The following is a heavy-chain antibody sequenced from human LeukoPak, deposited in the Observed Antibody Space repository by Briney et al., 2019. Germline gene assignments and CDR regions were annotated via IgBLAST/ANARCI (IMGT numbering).Heavy chain of an antibody. J-gene: IGHJ4*02. CDR1: GYSISSGYY. CDR3: ARAYPLMEEYGYGRDFDY. D-gene: IGHD5-18*01. Sequence: SETLSLTCTVSGYSISSGYYWGWIRQPPGKGLEWIGSIYHSGSTYYNPSLKSRVTISVDTSKNQFSLKLSSVTAADTAVYYCARAYPLMEEYGYGRDFDYWGQGTLVTVSS. V-gene: IGHV4-38-2*02. CDR2: IYHSGST.